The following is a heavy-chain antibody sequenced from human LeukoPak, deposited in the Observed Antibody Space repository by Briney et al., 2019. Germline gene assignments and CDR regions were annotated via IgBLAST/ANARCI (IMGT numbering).Heavy chain of an antibody. CDR1: GYTFASYW. CDR2: IYPGDSDT. D-gene: IGHD3-22*01. J-gene: IGHJ4*02. V-gene: IGHV5-51*01. Sequence: GESLKISCKGSGYTFASYWIGWVCQMPGKGLEWMGIIYPGDSDTRYSPSFQGQVTISADKSISTAYLQWSSLKASDTAMYYCARVRDSSASYYFDYWGQGTLVTVSS. CDR3: ARVRDSSASYYFDY.